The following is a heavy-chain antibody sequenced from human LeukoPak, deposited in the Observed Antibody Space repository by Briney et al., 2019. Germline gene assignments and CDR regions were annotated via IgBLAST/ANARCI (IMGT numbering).Heavy chain of an antibody. CDR3: ARRRVVAATYWFDP. V-gene: IGHV1-2*02. D-gene: IGHD2-15*01. CDR2: INPNSGGT. Sequence: ASVKVSCKASGYTFTGYYMHWVRQAPGQGLEWLGWINPNSGGTNYAQKFQGRVTMTRDTSIGTAYMELGRLRSDDTAVYYCARRRVVAATYWFDPWGQGTLVTVSS. CDR1: GYTFTGYY. J-gene: IGHJ5*02.